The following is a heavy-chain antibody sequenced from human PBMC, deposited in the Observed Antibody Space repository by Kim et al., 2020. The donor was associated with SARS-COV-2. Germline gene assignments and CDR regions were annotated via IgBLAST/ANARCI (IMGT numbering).Heavy chain of an antibody. V-gene: IGHV3-23*01. CDR2: VSASGDTT. D-gene: IGHD3-10*01. Sequence: GGSLRLSCAASGFIFTSYNINWVRQAPGKGLQWVAGVSASGDTTNYADSVRGRVTISRDISENTLYLQMKSLTAEDTAIYDCARGLSSGPYWGQG. CDR1: GFIFTSYN. J-gene: IGHJ4*02. CDR3: ARGLSSGPY.